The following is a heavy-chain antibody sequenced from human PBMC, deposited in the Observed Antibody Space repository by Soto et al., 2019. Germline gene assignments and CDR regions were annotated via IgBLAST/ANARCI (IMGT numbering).Heavy chain of an antibody. CDR1: GFTFDDYG. V-gene: IGHV3-20*04. CDR2: INWNGGST. CDR3: ARIYSGGWYGPCRH. D-gene: IGHD6-19*01. Sequence: EVPLVESGGGVVRPGGSLRLSCAASGFTFDDYGMSWVRQAPGKGLEWVSGINWNGGSTGYADSVKGRFTISRDNAQNTLFLQRNALRAEDTAYDYCARIYSGGWYGPCRHWGQGTVVTVSS. J-gene: IGHJ4*02.